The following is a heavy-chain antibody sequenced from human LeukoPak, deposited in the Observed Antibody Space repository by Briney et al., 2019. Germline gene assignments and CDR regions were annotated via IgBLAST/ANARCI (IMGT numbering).Heavy chain of an antibody. D-gene: IGHD3-10*01. V-gene: IGHV3-73*01. Sequence: PGGSLRLSCAASGFTFSGSAMHWVRQASGKGLEWVGRIRSKANSYATAYAASVKGRFTISRDDSKNTAYLQMNSLKTKDTAVYYCTRMSSGSDSTYYYSYMDVWGKGTSVTVSS. J-gene: IGHJ6*03. CDR1: GFTFSGSA. CDR2: IRSKANSYAT. CDR3: TRMSSGSDSTYYYSYMDV.